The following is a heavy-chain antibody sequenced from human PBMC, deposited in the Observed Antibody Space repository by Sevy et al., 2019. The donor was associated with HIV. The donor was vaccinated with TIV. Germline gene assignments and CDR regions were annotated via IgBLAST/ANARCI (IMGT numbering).Heavy chain of an antibody. CDR3: ARLLGSTEFGYYFDY. D-gene: IGHD1-26*01. Sequence: ASVKVSCKASGYTFTCYGLSWVRQAPGQGLEWMGGIRPSNGNTDYEQKLQGRVTVTTDTSTTTAYMELRSLRSDDTALYYCARLLGSTEFGYYFDYWGQGSLVTVSS. CDR1: GYTFTCYG. CDR2: IRPSNGNT. V-gene: IGHV1-18*01. J-gene: IGHJ4*02.